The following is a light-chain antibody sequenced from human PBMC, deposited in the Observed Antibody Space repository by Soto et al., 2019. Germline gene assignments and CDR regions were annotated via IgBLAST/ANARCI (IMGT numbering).Light chain of an antibody. V-gene: IGLV7-46*01. CDR1: TGAVTSGHY. Sequence: QAVVTQEPSLTVSQGGTVTLTCGSSTGAVTSGHYPYWFQQKPGQAPRTLIYDSTNKHSWTPARFSGSFLGGKAALTLSGAQPEDEAEYYCLVSYSGARVFGGGTQLTVL. CDR3: LVSYSGARV. CDR2: DST. J-gene: IGLJ3*02.